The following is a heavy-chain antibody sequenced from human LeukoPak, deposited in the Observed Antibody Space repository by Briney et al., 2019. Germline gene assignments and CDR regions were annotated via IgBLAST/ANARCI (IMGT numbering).Heavy chain of an antibody. CDR1: GGSFSGYY. CDR2: INHSGST. J-gene: IGHJ4*02. V-gene: IGHV4-34*01. CDR3: ARSGYSGYDYYY. Sequence: PSETLSLTCAVYGGSFSGYYWSWIRQPPGKGLEWIGEINHSGSTNYNPSLKSRVTISVDTSKNQFSLKLSSVTAADTAVYYCARSGYSGYDYYYWGQGTLVTVSS. D-gene: IGHD5-12*01.